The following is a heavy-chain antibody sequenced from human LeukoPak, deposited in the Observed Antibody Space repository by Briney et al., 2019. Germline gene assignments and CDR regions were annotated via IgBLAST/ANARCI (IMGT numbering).Heavy chain of an antibody. D-gene: IGHD5-12*01. CDR1: GGTFSSYA. V-gene: IGHV1-69*13. CDR2: IIPIFGTA. J-gene: IGHJ3*02. CDR3: ARAEYSGYLRRDAFDI. Sequence: GASVKVSCKASGGTFSSYAISWVRQAPGQGLEWMGGIIPIFGTANYAQKFQGRVTITADESTSTAYMELSSLRSEDTAVYYCARAEYSGYLRRDAFDIWGQGTMVTVSS.